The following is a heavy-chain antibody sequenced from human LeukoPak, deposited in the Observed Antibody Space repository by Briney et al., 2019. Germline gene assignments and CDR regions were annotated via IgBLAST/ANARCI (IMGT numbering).Heavy chain of an antibody. V-gene: IGHV1-2*02. CDR3: ARANFLYCSSSTCGFDY. J-gene: IGHJ4*02. Sequence: PSLYVSCKASGYTSTDYYMNWVRQSPRPGVEWRRWINPNVGDTNYAQTFQGRVTITRETLISTDHMEVSRLRSEDTAVYYCARANFLYCSSSTCGFDYWGQGTLVTVSS. D-gene: IGHD2-2*01. CDR2: INPNVGDT. CDR1: GYTSTDYY.